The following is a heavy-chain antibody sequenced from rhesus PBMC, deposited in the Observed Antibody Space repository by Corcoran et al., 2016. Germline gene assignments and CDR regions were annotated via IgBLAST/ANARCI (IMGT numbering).Heavy chain of an antibody. CDR3: AREKPGSKNYYGLDS. D-gene: IGHD5-42*01. V-gene: IGHV4-122*02. Sequence: QVQLPESGPGLVKPSETLSLTCAVSGGSISRRSYYWSWIRQSPGEGMELIGSISYSGSTSYNPSRKRRVTSSRDTSNNQFSRKLSSVTAADTAVYYCAREKPGSKNYYGLDSWGQGVVVTVSS. J-gene: IGHJ6*01. CDR1: GGSISRRSYY. CDR2: ISYSGST.